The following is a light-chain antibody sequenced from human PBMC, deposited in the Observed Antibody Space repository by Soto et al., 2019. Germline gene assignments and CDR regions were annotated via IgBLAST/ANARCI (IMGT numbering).Light chain of an antibody. Sequence: DIEMTQSPSTLSASVGDRVTITCRASQTISTWLAWYQRKPGKAPKLLIYKAFSLESGVPSRFSGSGSGIEFTLTISSLQPDDLATYYCQQYNSYPYTFGQGTKLEIK. V-gene: IGKV1-5*03. J-gene: IGKJ2*01. CDR3: QQYNSYPYT. CDR2: KAF. CDR1: QTISTW.